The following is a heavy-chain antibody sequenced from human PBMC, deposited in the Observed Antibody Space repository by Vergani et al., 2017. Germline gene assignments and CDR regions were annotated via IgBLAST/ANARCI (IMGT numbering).Heavy chain of an antibody. J-gene: IGHJ5*02. V-gene: IGHV3-66*02. D-gene: IGHD3-10*01. CDR3: ARGNYYGSGTYVDP. CDR1: GFMFSNYW. Sequence: EVQLVESGGGLVQPGGSLRLSCAASGFMFSNYWMNWVRQAPGKGLEWVSHIYSGDETYYADSVKGRVTISRDTSKNTLHLQINNLRVEDTAVYYYARGNYYGSGTYVDPWGQGTLVTVSS. CDR2: IYSGDET.